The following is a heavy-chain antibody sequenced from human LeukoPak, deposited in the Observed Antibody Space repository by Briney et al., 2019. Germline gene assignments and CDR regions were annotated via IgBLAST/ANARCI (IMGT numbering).Heavy chain of an antibody. D-gene: IGHD4-11*01. V-gene: IGHV3-23*01. CDR1: GFTFSRYA. CDR3: AKNRGNYYYFDY. Sequence: GGSLRLSCAASGFTFSRYAMSWVRQAPGKGLEWVSAISGSGDNTYYADSVKDRFTISRDKSKNTLYLQMNSLGAEDTAVYYCAKNRGNYYYFDYWGQGTLVTVSS. J-gene: IGHJ4*02. CDR2: ISGSGDNT.